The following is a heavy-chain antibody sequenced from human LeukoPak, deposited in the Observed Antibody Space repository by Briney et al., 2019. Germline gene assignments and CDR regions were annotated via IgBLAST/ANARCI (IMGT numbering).Heavy chain of an antibody. J-gene: IGHJ4*02. D-gene: IGHD3-10*01. CDR1: GGSISSYY. Sequence: SETLSLTCTVSGGSISSYYWSCIRQPPGKGLEGIGYIYYSGSTNYNPSLKSRVTISVDTSKNQFSLKLSSVTAADAAVYYCARRYYYGSGSFFFDYWGQGTLVTVSS. V-gene: IGHV4-59*01. CDR3: ARRYYYGSGSFFFDY. CDR2: IYYSGST.